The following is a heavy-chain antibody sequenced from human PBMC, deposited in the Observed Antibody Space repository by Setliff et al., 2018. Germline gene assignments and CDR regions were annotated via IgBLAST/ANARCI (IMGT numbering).Heavy chain of an antibody. CDR1: GGSTSSYY. J-gene: IGHJ4*02. D-gene: IGHD3-16*01. Sequence: PSETLSLTCTVSGGSTSSYYWSWIRQPPGKRLEWIGYIYYSGSTNYNPSLESRVTISVDTSKNQFSLRLNSATAADTAVYYCARLRGAFDYWGQGTLVTV. CDR3: ARLRGAFDY. CDR2: IYYSGST. V-gene: IGHV4-59*01.